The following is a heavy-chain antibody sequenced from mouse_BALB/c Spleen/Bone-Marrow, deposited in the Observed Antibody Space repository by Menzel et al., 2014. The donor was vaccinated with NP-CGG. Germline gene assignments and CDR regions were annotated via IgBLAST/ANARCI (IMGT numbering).Heavy chain of an antibody. V-gene: IGHV5-6-5*01. J-gene: IGHJ3*01. CDR2: ISTGGST. CDR1: GFTFSNYA. D-gene: IGHD1-1*01. Sequence: EVQGVESGGDLVKPGGSLKLSCAAPGFTFSNYALSWVCQTPEKRLEWVASISTGGSTYYLDSVKGRFTISRDSARNILYLQMSSLRSEDTAMYYCARNYYGSFAYWGQGTLVTVSA. CDR3: ARNYYGSFAY.